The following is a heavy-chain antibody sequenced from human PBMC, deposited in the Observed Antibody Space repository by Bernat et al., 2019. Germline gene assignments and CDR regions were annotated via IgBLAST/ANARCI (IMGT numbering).Heavy chain of an antibody. CDR2: ISSSSSYT. V-gene: IGHV3-11*06. D-gene: IGHD3-10*01. J-gene: IGHJ3*02. CDR1: GFSSSDYY. CDR3: ATPITSAFDI. Sequence: QVQLVESGGGLVKPGGSLRLSCAASGFSSSDYYMSWIRQAPGKGLEWVSYISSSSSYTNYDDSVKGQFTISRDNATNSLYLQMNGLRAENTAVYYCATPITSAFDIWGQGTMVTVSS.